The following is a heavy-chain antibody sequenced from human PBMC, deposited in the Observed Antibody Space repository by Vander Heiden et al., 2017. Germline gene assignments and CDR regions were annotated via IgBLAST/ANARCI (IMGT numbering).Heavy chain of an antibody. D-gene: IGHD3-22*01. CDR3: ARAPPQGYYDSSGWLDY. Sequence: EVQLVESGGGLVKPGGSLRLSCSASGFPFSSHSMNWVRQAPGKGLEWGSSMSSSSSYIYYADSVKGRFTISRDNAKNSLYLQMNSLRAEDTAVYYCARAPPQGYYDSSGWLDYWGQGTLVTVSS. CDR1: GFPFSSHS. J-gene: IGHJ4*02. V-gene: IGHV3-21*01. CDR2: MSSSSSYI.